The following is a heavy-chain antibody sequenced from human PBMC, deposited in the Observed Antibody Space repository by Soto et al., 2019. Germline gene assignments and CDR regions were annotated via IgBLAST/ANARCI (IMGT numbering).Heavy chain of an antibody. J-gene: IGHJ4*02. V-gene: IGHV3-23*01. CDR3: AKDVNYDVLAGYYYY. Sequence: GGSLRLSCAASDFTLSSYGMTWVRQPPREGLEWVSTIRGRGATTYYADSVKGRFTISRDDSKNTLYLQMNSLRVDDTAVYFCAKDVNYDVLAGYYYYWGQGTRVTVSS. CDR1: DFTLSSYG. D-gene: IGHD3-9*01. CDR2: IRGRGATT.